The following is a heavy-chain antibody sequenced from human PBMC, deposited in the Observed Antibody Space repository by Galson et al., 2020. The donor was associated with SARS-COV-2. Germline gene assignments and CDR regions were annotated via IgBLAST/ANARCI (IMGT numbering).Heavy chain of an antibody. V-gene: IGHV3-30*18. J-gene: IGHJ6*02. CDR3: AKVGRLGGYPPYYYYGMDV. CDR2: ISYDGSNK. Sequence: GESLKISCAASGFTFSSYGMHWVRQAPGKGLEWVAVISYDGSNKYYADSVKGRFTISRDNSKNTLYLQMNSLRAEDTAVYYCAKVGRLGGYPPYYYYGMDVWGQGTTVTVSS. CDR1: GFTFSSYG. D-gene: IGHD3-22*01.